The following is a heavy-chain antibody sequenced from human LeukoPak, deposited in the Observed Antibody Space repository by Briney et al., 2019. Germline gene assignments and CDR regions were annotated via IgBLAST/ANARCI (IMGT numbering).Heavy chain of an antibody. Sequence: GGSLRLSCAASGFTFSSYGMHWVRQAPGKGLEWAAVISYDGSNKYYADSVKGRFTISRDNSKNTLYLQMNSLRAEDTAVYYCAKSIAVAGTTGWGAFDIWGQGTMVTVSS. V-gene: IGHV3-30*18. J-gene: IGHJ3*02. CDR1: GFTFSSYG. D-gene: IGHD6-19*01. CDR2: ISYDGSNK. CDR3: AKSIAVAGTTGWGAFDI.